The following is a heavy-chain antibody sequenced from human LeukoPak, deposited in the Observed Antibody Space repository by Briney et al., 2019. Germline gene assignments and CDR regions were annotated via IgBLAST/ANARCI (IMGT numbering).Heavy chain of an antibody. CDR1: GFTFSSYA. CDR3: AKGFRSGWYLDYFDY. V-gene: IGHV3-23*01. Sequence: GGSLRLSCAASGFTFSSYAMSWVRQAPGKGLEWVSAMSGSGGSTYYADAVKGRFTISRDNSKNTLYLQMTSLRAEETAVYYRAKGFRSGWYLDYFDYWGQGTLVTVSS. J-gene: IGHJ4*02. CDR2: MSGSGGST. D-gene: IGHD6-19*01.